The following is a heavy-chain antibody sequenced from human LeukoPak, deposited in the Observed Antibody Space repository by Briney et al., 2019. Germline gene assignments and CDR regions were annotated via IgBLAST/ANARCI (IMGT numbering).Heavy chain of an antibody. J-gene: IGHJ5*02. V-gene: IGHV4-30-2*01. D-gene: IGHD3-3*01. CDR1: GGSISSGGYY. Sequence: SSQTLSLTCTVSGGSISSGGYYWSWIRQPPGKGLEWIGYIYHSGSTYYNPSLKSRVTISVDTSKNQFSLKLSSVAAADTAVYYCARGFYVEYDFWSGYGGWFDPWGQGTLVTVSS. CDR3: ARGFYVEYDFWSGYGGWFDP. CDR2: IYHSGST.